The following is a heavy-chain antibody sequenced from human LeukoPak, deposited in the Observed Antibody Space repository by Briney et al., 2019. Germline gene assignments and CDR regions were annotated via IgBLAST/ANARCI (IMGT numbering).Heavy chain of an antibody. D-gene: IGHD3-3*01. J-gene: IGHJ4*02. V-gene: IGHV4-59*01. Sequence: PSETLSLTCIVSGGSISNYYWSWIRQPPGKGLEWIGYIYYSGSTIYNPSLKSRVTISVDTSKNQFSLKLSSVTAADTAAYYCVRSDDFWSGYYGYWGQGTLVTVSS. CDR3: VRSDDFWSGYYGY. CDR1: GGSISNYY. CDR2: IYYSGST.